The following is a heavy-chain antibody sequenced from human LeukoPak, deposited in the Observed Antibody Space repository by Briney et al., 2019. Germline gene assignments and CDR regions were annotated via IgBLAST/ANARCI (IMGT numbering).Heavy chain of an antibody. Sequence: GGSLRLSCAASGFTFNNYAMTWVRQAPGKGLEWVSAINAGGGSTHSADSVKGRFTISRAISKSTVYLQMNTLRADDTAVYYCAKGGGDYYFDYWGQGTLVTVSS. CDR3: AKGGGDYYFDY. CDR1: GFTFNNYA. D-gene: IGHD2-21*01. J-gene: IGHJ4*02. CDR2: INAGGGST. V-gene: IGHV3-23*01.